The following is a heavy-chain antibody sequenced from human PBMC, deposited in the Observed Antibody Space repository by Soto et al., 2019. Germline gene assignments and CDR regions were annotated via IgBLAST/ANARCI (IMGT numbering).Heavy chain of an antibody. CDR3: ARDVITMVRGVTRTYYYYGMDV. CDR1: GYRFTSYW. CDR2: IDPSDSYT. V-gene: IGHV5-10-1*01. Sequence: GESLKISCKGSGYRFTSYWISWVRQMPGKGLEWMGRIDPSDSYTNYSPSFQGHVTISADKSISTAYLQWSSLKASDTAMYYCARDVITMVRGVTRTYYYYGMDVWGQGTTVTVSS. J-gene: IGHJ6*02. D-gene: IGHD3-10*01.